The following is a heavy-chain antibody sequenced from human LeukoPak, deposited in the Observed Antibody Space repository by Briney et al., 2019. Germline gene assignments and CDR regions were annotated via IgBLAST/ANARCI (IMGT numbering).Heavy chain of an antibody. CDR3: ARGEGWFDP. Sequence: PSETLSLTCTVSGGSISSSSYYWGWIRQPPGKGLEWIGSIYYSGSTYYNPSLKSRVTISVDTSKNQFSLKLSSVTAADTAVYYCARGEGWFDPWDQGTLVTVSS. V-gene: IGHV4-39*01. CDR1: GGSISSSSYY. J-gene: IGHJ5*02. D-gene: IGHD3-10*01. CDR2: IYYSGST.